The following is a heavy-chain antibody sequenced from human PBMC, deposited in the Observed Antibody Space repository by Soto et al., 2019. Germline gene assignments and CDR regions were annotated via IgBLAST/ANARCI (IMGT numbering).Heavy chain of an antibody. CDR2: IYWNDDK. CDR1: GFSLSTSGVG. CDR3: AHRAGLQGNWNGGYFDF. Sequence: SGPTLVNPTQTLTLTCTFSGFSLSTSGVGVGWIRQPPGKALERLALIYWNDDKRYRPSLKNRLTINKDTSNNQVVLTMTNMDPLDTAIYYCAHRAGLQGNWNGGYFDFRGQGALVTVSS. V-gene: IGHV2-5*01. D-gene: IGHD1-1*01. J-gene: IGHJ4*02.